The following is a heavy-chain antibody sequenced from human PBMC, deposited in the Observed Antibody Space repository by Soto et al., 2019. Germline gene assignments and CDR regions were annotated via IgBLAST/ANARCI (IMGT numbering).Heavy chain of an antibody. CDR1: GGSINSGGYY. CDR3: ARGGPTAYYFDY. V-gene: IGHV4-31*03. Sequence: KTSETLSLTCSVSGGSINSGGYYWTWIRQHPEKGLEWIGYIYYSGSTYYKPSLKSRVTISVDTSKNQFSLMLSSVTAADTAVYYCARGGPTAYYFDYWGLGTLVTVSS. CDR2: IYYSGST. J-gene: IGHJ4*02. D-gene: IGHD2-21*01.